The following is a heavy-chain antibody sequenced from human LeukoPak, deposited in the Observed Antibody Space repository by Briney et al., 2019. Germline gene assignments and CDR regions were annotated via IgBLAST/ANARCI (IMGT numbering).Heavy chain of an antibody. J-gene: IGHJ5*02. V-gene: IGHV1-8*01. CDR2: MNPNSGNT. Sequence: ASVKVSCKASGYTFTSYDINWVRQATGQGLEWMGWMNPNSGNTGYAQKFQGRVTMTRNTSISTAYMELSSLRSEDTAVYYCARGSDIVVVPAAINWFDPWSQGTLVTVSS. CDR1: GYTFTSYD. CDR3: ARGSDIVVVPAAINWFDP. D-gene: IGHD2-2*01.